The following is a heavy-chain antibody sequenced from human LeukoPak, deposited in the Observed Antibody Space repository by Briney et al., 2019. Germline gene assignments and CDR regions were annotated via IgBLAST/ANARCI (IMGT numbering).Heavy chain of an antibody. J-gene: IGHJ6*02. V-gene: IGHV5-51*01. Sequence: GESLKISCKTSGYDFTNSWFGWVRQMPGKGLEWMGIIFPGDSDTRYSPSFQGQVTISADKSVSTAYLQWSSLKASDTAMYYCARHELHYYYYGMDVWGQGTTVTVSS. D-gene: IGHD4-23*01. CDR1: GYDFTNSW. CDR2: IFPGDSDT. CDR3: ARHELHYYYYGMDV.